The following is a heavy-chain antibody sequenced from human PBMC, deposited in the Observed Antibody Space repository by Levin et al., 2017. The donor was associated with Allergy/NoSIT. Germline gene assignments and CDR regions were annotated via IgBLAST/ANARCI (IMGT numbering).Heavy chain of an antibody. D-gene: IGHD5-12*01. J-gene: IGHJ5*02. CDR2: IRSKAYGGTT. CDR1: GFTFGDYA. V-gene: IGHV3-49*03. CDR3: TREWVRQQVRSPQS. Sequence: GESLKISCTASGFTFGDYAMSWFRQAPGKGLEWVGFIRSKAYGGTTEYAASVKGRFTISRDDSKSIAYLQMNSLKTEDTAVYYCTREWVRQQVRSPQSWGQGTLVTVSS.